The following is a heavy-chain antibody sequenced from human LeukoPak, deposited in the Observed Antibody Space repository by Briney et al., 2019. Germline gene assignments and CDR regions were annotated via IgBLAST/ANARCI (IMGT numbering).Heavy chain of an antibody. CDR1: GFTFSSYW. CDR2: INSDGSSA. D-gene: IGHD5-18*01. Sequence: GGSLTVSCAASGFTFSSYWMHWVRQAPGKGLVWVSRINSDGSSATYADSVKGRFTISRDNAKNTLYLQMNSLRAEDTAVYYCARDRATAMFDYWAQGTLVTVSS. V-gene: IGHV3-74*01. CDR3: ARDRATAMFDY. J-gene: IGHJ4*02.